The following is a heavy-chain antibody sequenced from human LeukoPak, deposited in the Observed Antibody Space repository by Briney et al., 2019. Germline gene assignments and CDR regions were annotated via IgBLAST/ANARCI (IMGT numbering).Heavy chain of an antibody. V-gene: IGHV3-64*01. CDR3: ARMSSSWYAFDY. Sequence: GGSLRLSCVVSGFSFSTYAMQWVRQAPGKGLEYVSTISSNGGSTYYGNSVKGRFTISRDNSKNTLYLQMDSLRPEDMAVYYCARMSSSWYAFDYWCQGTLVTVSS. CDR2: ISSNGGST. D-gene: IGHD6-13*01. J-gene: IGHJ4*02. CDR1: GFSFSTYA.